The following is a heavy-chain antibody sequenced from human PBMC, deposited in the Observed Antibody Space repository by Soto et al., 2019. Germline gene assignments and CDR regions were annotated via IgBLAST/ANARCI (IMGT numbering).Heavy chain of an antibody. CDR3: ARGINYYDSGDDAFDI. CDR1: GYTFTSYD. V-gene: IGHV1-8*01. D-gene: IGHD3-10*01. Sequence: QVQLVQSGAEVKKPGASVKVSCKASGYTFTSYDINWVRQATGHGLEWMGWMNPNSGNTGYAQKFQGRVTMTGNTSMSTAYMELSSLRSEDTAVYYCARGINYYDSGDDAFDIWGQGTMVTVSS. CDR2: MNPNSGNT. J-gene: IGHJ3*02.